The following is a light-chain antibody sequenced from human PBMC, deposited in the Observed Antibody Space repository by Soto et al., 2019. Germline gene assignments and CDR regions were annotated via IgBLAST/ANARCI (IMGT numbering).Light chain of an antibody. CDR2: GAS. CDR1: QSVSST. CDR3: QQYKNWPLT. Sequence: EIVMTQSPATLSVSPGGRATLSCRASQSVSSTLAWYQQKPGQAPRLLIYGASTRATGFPARFSGSGSGTEFTLTISSLQSEDFAVSYCQQYKNWPLTFGGGTKVDIK. V-gene: IGKV3-15*01. J-gene: IGKJ4*01.